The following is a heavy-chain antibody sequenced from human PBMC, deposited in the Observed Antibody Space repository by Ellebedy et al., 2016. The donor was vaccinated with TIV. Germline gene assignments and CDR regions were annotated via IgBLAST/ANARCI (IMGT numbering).Heavy chain of an antibody. V-gene: IGHV3-7*03. CDR3: VRDYSHDLLTYYFDS. J-gene: IGHJ4*02. D-gene: IGHD5-18*01. CDR1: GFTFSRYW. CDR2: IKQDGSEK. Sequence: PGGSLRLSCAASGFTFSRYWMTWVRQAPGKGLEWVANIKQDGSEKYYVDSVEGRFTISRDNGKNSLYLHMHSLRAEDTAVYFCVRDYSHDLLTYYFDSWGQGTLVTVSS.